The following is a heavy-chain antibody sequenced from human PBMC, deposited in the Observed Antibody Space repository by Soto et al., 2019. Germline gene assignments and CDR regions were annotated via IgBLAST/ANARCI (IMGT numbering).Heavy chain of an antibody. V-gene: IGHV4-59*08. CDR3: ARQGGRSTGPYYYYYMDV. Sequence: SETLSLTCTVSGGSISSYYWSWIWQPPGKGLEWIGYIYYSGSTNYNPSLMNRVTISVDTSKNQFSLKLSSVTAADMAVYYCARQGGRSTGPYYYYYMDVWGKGTTVTVS. CDR1: GGSISSYY. CDR2: IYYSGST. J-gene: IGHJ6*03. D-gene: IGHD4-4*01.